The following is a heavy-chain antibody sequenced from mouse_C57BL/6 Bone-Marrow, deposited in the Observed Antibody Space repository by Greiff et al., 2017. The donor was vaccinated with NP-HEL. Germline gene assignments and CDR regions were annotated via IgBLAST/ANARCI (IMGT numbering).Heavy chain of an antibody. CDR2: ISDGGSYT. CDR3: ARSSYYYGSSLGPWFAY. V-gene: IGHV5-4*01. J-gene: IGHJ3*01. CDR1: GFTFSSYA. D-gene: IGHD1-1*01. Sequence: EVQLQESGGGLVKPGGSLKLSCAASGFTFSSYAMSWVRQTPEKRLEWVATISDGGSYTYYPDNVKGRFTISRANAKNPLYLQMSHLKSEDTAMYYCARSSYYYGSSLGPWFAYWGQGTLVTVSA.